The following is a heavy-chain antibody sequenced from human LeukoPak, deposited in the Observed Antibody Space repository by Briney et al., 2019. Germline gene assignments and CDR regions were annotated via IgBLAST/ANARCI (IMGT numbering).Heavy chain of an antibody. CDR1: GSIFTSYW. CDR2: IYPGDSDT. Sequence: RAGASLQISCKGSGSIFTSYWIGWVRQLPGKGLEWMGIIYPGDSDTRYSPSFQGQVTISADKSISTAYLQWSSLKASDTAMYYCARQEDYSREPNYYYYGMDVWGQGTTVTVSS. V-gene: IGHV5-51*01. J-gene: IGHJ6*02. CDR3: ARQEDYSREPNYYYYGMDV. D-gene: IGHD4-11*01.